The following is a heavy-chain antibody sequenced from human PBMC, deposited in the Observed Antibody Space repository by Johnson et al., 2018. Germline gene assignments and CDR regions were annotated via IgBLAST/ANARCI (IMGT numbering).Heavy chain of an antibody. D-gene: IGHD3-22*01. J-gene: IGHJ3*02. CDR2: IRSQANNYAT. Sequence: EVQLLETGGGLVQPGGSLKLSCAASGFTFSGSAMHWVRQASGKGLEWVGRIRSQANNYATAYAASVQGRFTVSRDDSKNTAFLKLNSLKTEDTAVYYCTSNPDLSSVGGDDAFDIWGQGTMVTVSS. CDR1: GFTFSGSA. V-gene: IGHV3-73*02. CDR3: TSNPDLSSVGGDDAFDI.